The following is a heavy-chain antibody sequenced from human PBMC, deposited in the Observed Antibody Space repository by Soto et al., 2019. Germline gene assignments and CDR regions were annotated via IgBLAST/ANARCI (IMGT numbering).Heavy chain of an antibody. CDR3: AKDRMRSDYGLDWYFDL. CDR2: ISGSASDT. D-gene: IGHD4-17*01. CDR1: GFTFTDYA. Sequence: GGSLRLSCAASGFTFTDYALSWVRQAPGKGLEWVAAISGSASDTNYADSVRGRFTVSRDNSKNTIYLRMDDLTPEDTALYYCAKDRMRSDYGLDWYFDLWGRGTLVTVSS. V-gene: IGHV3-23*01. J-gene: IGHJ2*01.